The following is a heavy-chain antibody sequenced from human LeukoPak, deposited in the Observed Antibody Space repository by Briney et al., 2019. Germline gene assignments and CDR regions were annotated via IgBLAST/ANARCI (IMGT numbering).Heavy chain of an antibody. CDR1: GGSISSSSYY. Sequence: SETLSLTCTVSGGSISSSSYYWGWIRQPPGKGLEWIGSIYYSGSTYYNPSLKSRVTISVDTSKNQFSLKLSSVTAADTAVYYCATHLERYSSSWKMEGRIPDIWGQGTMVTVSS. D-gene: IGHD6-13*01. J-gene: IGHJ3*02. CDR2: IYYSGST. CDR3: ATHLERYSSSWKMEGRIPDI. V-gene: IGHV4-39*01.